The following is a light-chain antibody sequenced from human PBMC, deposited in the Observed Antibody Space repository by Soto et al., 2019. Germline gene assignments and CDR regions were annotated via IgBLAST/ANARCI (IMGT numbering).Light chain of an antibody. J-gene: IGKJ1*01. CDR3: GQFVSAPPRT. CDR2: GVS. V-gene: IGKV3-20*01. Sequence: EIVLMQSPGTLSSSPGERATLSCRASQSVSSTFLAWYQQKPGQAPRLLIFGVSNRATGIPDRFSGSGSGTDFTLTISRLEPEDFAVYYCGQFVSAPPRTFGQGTKVDIK. CDR1: QSVSSTF.